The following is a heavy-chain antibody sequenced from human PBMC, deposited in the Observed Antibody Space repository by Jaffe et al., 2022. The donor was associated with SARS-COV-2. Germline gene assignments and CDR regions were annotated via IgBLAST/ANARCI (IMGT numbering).Heavy chain of an antibody. CDR1: GGSISSGSYY. CDR3: ARGYDSRILGGHDAFDI. J-gene: IGHJ3*02. D-gene: IGHD3-22*01. V-gene: IGHV4-61*02. Sequence: QVQLQESGPGLVKPSQTLSLTCTVSGGSISSGSYYWSWIRQPAGKGLEWIGRIYTSGSTNYNPSLKSRVTISVDTSKNQFSLKLSSVTAADTAVYYCARGYDSRILGGHDAFDIWGQGTMVTVSS. CDR2: IYTSGST.